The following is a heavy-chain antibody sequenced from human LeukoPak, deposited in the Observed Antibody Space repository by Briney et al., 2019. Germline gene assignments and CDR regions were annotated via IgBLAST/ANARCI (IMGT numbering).Heavy chain of an antibody. D-gene: IGHD3-10*01. Sequence: GASVKVSCKASGYTFTSYGISWVRQAPGQGLEWMGWINPNSGGTNYAQKLQGRVTMTTDTSTSTAYMELRSLRSDDTAVYYCARNYGYKGAVLYYWGQGTLVTVSS. CDR1: GYTFTSYG. J-gene: IGHJ4*02. CDR2: INPNSGGT. V-gene: IGHV1-18*01. CDR3: ARNYGYKGAVLYY.